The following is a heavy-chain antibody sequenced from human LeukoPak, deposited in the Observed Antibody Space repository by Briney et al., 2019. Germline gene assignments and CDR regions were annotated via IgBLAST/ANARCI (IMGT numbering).Heavy chain of an antibody. D-gene: IGHD5-12*01. CDR2: ISSSSSYI. Sequence: GGSLRLSCAASGFTFSSYNMNWVRQATGKGLEWVSSISSSSSYIYYADSVKGRFTISRDNAKNSLYLQMNSLRAEDTAVYYCASPSGYNYAGSPLGYWGQGTLVTVSS. J-gene: IGHJ4*02. V-gene: IGHV3-21*01. CDR3: ASPSGYNYAGSPLGY. CDR1: GFTFSSYN.